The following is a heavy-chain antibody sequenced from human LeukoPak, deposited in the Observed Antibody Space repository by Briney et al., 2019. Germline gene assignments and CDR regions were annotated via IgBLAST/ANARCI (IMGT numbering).Heavy chain of an antibody. CDR2: ISSNGGST. J-gene: IGHJ4*02. CDR3: ARGGYCTNGVCYYGDYGRDY. V-gene: IGHV3-64*01. D-gene: IGHD2-8*01. CDR1: GFTFSSYA. Sequence: LPGGSLRLSCAASGFTFSSYAMHWVRQAPGKGLEYVSAISSNGGSTYYANSVKGRFTISRDNSKNTLYLQMGSLRAEDMAAYYCARGGYCTNGVCYYGDYGRDYWGQGTLVTVSS.